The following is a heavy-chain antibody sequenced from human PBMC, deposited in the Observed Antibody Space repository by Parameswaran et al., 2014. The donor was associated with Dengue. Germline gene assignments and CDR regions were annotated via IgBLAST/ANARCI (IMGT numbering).Heavy chain of an antibody. Sequence: ASETLSLTCSVSGGSISSNTYYWVWIRQPPGKGLEWIGTIYYSGSTYYNSSLKSRVTISVDTSKNQFSLKLSSVTDADTAVYYCARDIGAPAGTAAFDYWGHGTLVTVSS. CDR2: IYYSGST. J-gene: IGHJ4*01. CDR1: GGSISSNTYY. V-gene: IGHV4-39*07. D-gene: IGHD6-13*01. CDR3: ARDIGAPAGTAAFDY.